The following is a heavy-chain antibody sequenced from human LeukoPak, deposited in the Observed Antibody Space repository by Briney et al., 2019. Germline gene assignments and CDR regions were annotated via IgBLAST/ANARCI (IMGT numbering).Heavy chain of an antibody. V-gene: IGHV3-30*18. CDR2: ISYDGSNK. J-gene: IGHJ4*02. CDR1: GFTFSSYG. Sequence: GGSLRLSCAASGFTFSSYGMHWVRQAPGKGLEWVAVISYDGSNKYYADSVKGRFTISRDNSKNTLYLQMNSLRAEDTAVYYCAKSTRVGATRSPIDYWGQGTLVTVSS. CDR3: AKSTRVGATRSPIDY. D-gene: IGHD1-26*01.